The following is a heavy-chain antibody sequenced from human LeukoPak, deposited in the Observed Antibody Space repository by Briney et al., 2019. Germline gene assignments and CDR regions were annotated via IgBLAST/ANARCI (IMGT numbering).Heavy chain of an antibody. CDR2: INHSGST. D-gene: IGHD3-10*01. J-gene: IGHJ6*02. V-gene: IGHV4-34*01. CDR3: ARGRGTLRGVQYSYYGMDV. CDR1: GGSFSDYY. Sequence: SETLSLTCAVYGGSFSDYYWSWIRQPPGKGLEWIGEINHSGSTSYNPSLKGRVTISVDTSKTQFSLKLSSVTAADTAVYYCARGRGTLRGVQYSYYGMDVWGQGTTVTVSS.